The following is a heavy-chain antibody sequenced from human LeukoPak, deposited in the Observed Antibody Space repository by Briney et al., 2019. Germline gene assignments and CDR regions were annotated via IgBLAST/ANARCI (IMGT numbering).Heavy chain of an antibody. D-gene: IGHD3-3*01. J-gene: IGHJ4*02. CDR3: ARAPDYDFWSGEFDY. Sequence: GGSLRLSCAASGFTFSNYNMNWVRQAPGKGLEWVSSISTSSSYIYYADSVKGRFTISRDNSKNTLHPQMNSLRVEDTAVYYCARAPDYDFWSGEFDYWGQGTLVTVSS. CDR2: ISTSSSYI. V-gene: IGHV3-21*04. CDR1: GFTFSNYN.